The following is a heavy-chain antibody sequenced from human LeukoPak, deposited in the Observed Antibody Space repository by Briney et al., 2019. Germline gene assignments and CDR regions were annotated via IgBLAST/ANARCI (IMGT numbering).Heavy chain of an antibody. V-gene: IGHV4-38-2*01. Sequence: SETLSLTCAVSGYSISSGYYWGWIRQPPGKGLQWIGSIFQRGYSYYNPSLKSRVTISVDTSRNQFSLKLSSVTAADTAVYYCAGDKETTGNGRPNWFNPWGQGTLVTVSS. CDR2: IFQRGYS. D-gene: IGHD1-1*01. CDR1: GYSISSGYY. J-gene: IGHJ5*02. CDR3: AGDKETTGNGRPNWFNP.